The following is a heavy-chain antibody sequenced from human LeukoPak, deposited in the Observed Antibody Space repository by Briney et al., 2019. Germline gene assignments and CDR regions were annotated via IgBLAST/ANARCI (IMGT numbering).Heavy chain of an antibody. D-gene: IGHD3-16*01. Sequence: GGSLRLSRAASGFSFREYWMTWGRQAPGKRPEGVANINPHGCERYYVDFVRGRFNISRDKDRNSVYLEMNSLIADDTAVYCCVQGGHFDFWGQGVPVAASS. V-gene: IGHV3-7*01. CDR2: INPHGCER. CDR1: GFSFREYW. J-gene: IGHJ4*02. CDR3: VQGGHFDF.